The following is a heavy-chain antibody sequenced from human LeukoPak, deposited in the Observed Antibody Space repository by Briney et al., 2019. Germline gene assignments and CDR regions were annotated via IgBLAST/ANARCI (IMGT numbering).Heavy chain of an antibody. J-gene: IGHJ4*02. V-gene: IGHV3-23*01. Sequence: PGGSLRFSCAASGFTFNNYAMSWVRQAPGKGLEWVSAFSGSNDNTYYADSVKGRFTISRDNSKNTLYLQMNSLRAEDTALYYCAKGQRWELPLDYWGQGTLVTVSS. CDR1: GFTFNNYA. CDR2: FSGSNDNT. D-gene: IGHD2-15*01. CDR3: AKGQRWELPLDY.